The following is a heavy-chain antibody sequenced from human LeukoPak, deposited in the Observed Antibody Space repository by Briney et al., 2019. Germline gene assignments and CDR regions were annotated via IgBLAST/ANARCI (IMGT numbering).Heavy chain of an antibody. J-gene: IGHJ4*02. CDR2: ISWNSGSI. Sequence: GGSLRLSCAASGFTFDDYAMHWVRQAPGKGLEWVSGISWNSGSIGYADSVKGRFTISRDNAKNSLHLQMNSLRAEDTALYYCAKDSGSGRLDYWGQGTLVTVSS. D-gene: IGHD3-10*01. CDR1: GFTFDDYA. V-gene: IGHV3-9*01. CDR3: AKDSGSGRLDY.